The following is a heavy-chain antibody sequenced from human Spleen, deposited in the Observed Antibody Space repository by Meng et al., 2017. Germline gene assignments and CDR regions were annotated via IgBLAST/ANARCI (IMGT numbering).Heavy chain of an antibody. CDR2: INPSGGST. J-gene: IGHJ4*02. D-gene: IGHD6-19*01. CDR1: GYTFTSHY. V-gene: IGHV1-46*01. CDR3: ARIAVAGSFDY. Sequence: ASVKVSCKASGYTFTSHYMHWVRQAPGQGLEWMGIINPSGGSTSYAQKFQGRVTMTRDTSTSTAYMELRSLRSDDTAVYYCARIAVAGSFDYWGQGTLVTVSS.